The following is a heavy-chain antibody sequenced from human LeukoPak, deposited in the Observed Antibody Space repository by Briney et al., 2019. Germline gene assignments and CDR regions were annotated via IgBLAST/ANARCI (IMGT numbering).Heavy chain of an antibody. CDR3: ARHTRSSYGRNYFDF. J-gene: IGHJ4*02. V-gene: IGHV4-39*01. CDR2: IYYSGST. D-gene: IGHD5-18*01. CDR1: GGSISSSSYY. Sequence: PSETLSLTCSVSGGSISSSSYYWGWIRQPPGKGLEWIGSIYYSGSTHNNPSLQSRVTMSVDTSKNQFSLKLSSVTAADTAVYFCARHTRSSYGRNYFDFWGQGTLVIVSS.